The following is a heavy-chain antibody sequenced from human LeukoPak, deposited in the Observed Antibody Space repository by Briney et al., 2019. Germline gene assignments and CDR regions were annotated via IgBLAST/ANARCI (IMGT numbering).Heavy chain of an antibody. V-gene: IGHV3-48*01. CDR3: ARDEPLVGYCSGGSCYSRFYYYGMDV. Sequence: PGGSLRLSCAASGFTFSSYAMSWVRQAPGKGLEWVSYISSSSSTIYYADSVKGRFTISRDNAKNSLYLQMNSLRAEDTAVYYCARDEPLVGYCSGGSCYSRFYYYGMDVWGQGTTVTVSS. D-gene: IGHD2-15*01. J-gene: IGHJ6*02. CDR2: ISSSSSTI. CDR1: GFTFSSYA.